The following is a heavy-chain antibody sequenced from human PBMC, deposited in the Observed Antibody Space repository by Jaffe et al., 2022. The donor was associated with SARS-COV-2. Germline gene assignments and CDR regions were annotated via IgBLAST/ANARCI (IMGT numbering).Heavy chain of an antibody. Sequence: QIQLVQSGAEVQKPGASVKVSCKASGYTFSSYGISWVRQAPGQGLEWMGWISAYNGETNYAQKLQGRVTMTTDTSTSTAYMELRSLRSDDTAVYYCARDYMHYFDNSGYDDTFDIWGQGTVVIVSS. CDR2: ISAYNGET. D-gene: IGHD3-22*01. J-gene: IGHJ3*02. CDR1: GYTFSSYG. CDR3: ARDYMHYFDNSGYDDTFDI. V-gene: IGHV1-18*01.